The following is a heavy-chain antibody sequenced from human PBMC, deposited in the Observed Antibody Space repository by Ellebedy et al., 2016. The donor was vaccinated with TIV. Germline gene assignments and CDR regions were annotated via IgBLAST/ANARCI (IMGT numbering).Heavy chain of an antibody. V-gene: IGHV3-21*01. CDR2: ISSSSSYI. D-gene: IGHD3-10*01. CDR1: GFTFSSYS. J-gene: IGHJ4*02. Sequence: GGSLRLSXAASGFTFSSYSMNWVRQAPGKGLEWVSFISSSSSYIYYAESVKGRFTISRDNAKNSLYLQMNTLRAEDTAVYYCARELGSGSYPRLDYWGQGTLVTVSS. CDR3: ARELGSGSYPRLDY.